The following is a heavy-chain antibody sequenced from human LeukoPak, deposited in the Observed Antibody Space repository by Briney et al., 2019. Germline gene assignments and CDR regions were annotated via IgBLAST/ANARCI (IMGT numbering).Heavy chain of an antibody. J-gene: IGHJ6*03. D-gene: IGHD6-19*01. CDR1: GFTFSSYG. Sequence: AGGSLRLSCAASGFTFSSYGMHWVRQAPGKGLEWVAVISYDGSNKYYADSVKGRFTISRDNSKNSLYLQMNSLRAEDTAVYYCARDSDSSGWLDYYMDVWGKGTTVTISS. CDR2: ISYDGSNK. V-gene: IGHV3-30*03. CDR3: ARDSDSSGWLDYYMDV.